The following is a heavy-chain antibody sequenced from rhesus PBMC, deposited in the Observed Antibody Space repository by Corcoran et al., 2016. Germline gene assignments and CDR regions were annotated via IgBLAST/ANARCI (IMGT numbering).Heavy chain of an antibody. CDR1: GFSLTTSGMG. V-gene: IGHV2-174*01. J-gene: IGHJ4*01. CDR2: IYWDDDK. D-gene: IGHD3-34*01. Sequence: QVTLKESGPALVKPTQTLTLTCTFSGFSLTTSGMGVGWIRQPPGKALELLALIYWDDDKRYSTSLKSRLTISKDTSKNQVVLTMNNMDPVDTATYYCARGVWGSSYFDYWGQGVLVTVSS. CDR3: ARGVWGSSYFDY.